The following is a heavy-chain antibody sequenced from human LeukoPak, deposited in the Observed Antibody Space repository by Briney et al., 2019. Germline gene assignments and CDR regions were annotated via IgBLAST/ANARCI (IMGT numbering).Heavy chain of an antibody. V-gene: IGHV3-23*01. CDR2: ISGSGDST. Sequence: GGSLRLSCAASGFSFSSYAIHWVRQAPGKGLEWVSAISGSGDSTYYPDAVKGRFTISRDNSKNTLYLQMNSLRAEDTAVYYCARAGGLRIAVAPIDCWGQGTLVTVSS. J-gene: IGHJ4*02. CDR3: ARAGGLRIAVAPIDC. D-gene: IGHD6-19*01. CDR1: GFSFSSYA.